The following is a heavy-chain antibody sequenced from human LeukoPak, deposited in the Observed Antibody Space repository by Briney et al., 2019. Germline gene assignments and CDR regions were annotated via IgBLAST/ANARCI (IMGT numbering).Heavy chain of an antibody. V-gene: IGHV4-59*01. CDR3: AREGGFSSGYLNNWFDP. J-gene: IGHJ5*02. Sequence: SETLSLTCTVCGGSISSYYWSWIRQPPGKGLEWIGYIYYSGSTNYNPSLKSRVTISVDTSKNQFSLKLSSVTAADTAVYYCAREGGFSSGYLNNWFDPWGQGTLVTVSS. CDR1: GGSISSYY. D-gene: IGHD3-22*01. CDR2: IYYSGST.